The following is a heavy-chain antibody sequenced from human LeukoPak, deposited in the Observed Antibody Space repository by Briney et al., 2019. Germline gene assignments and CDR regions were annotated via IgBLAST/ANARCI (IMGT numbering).Heavy chain of an antibody. D-gene: IGHD2-21*02. V-gene: IGHV3-7*01. CDR3: ARAPPIVVVTATPLDY. J-gene: IGHJ4*02. CDR1: GFTFSSYW. Sequence: GGSLRLSCAASGFTFSSYWMSWVRQAPGKGLEWVANIKQDGSEKYYVDSVKGRFTISRDNAKNSLYPQMNSLRAEDTAVYYCARAPPIVVVTATPLDYWGQGTLVTVSS. CDR2: IKQDGSEK.